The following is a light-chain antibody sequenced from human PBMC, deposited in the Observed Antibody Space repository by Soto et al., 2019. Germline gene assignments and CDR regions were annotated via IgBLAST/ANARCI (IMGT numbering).Light chain of an antibody. CDR1: QSVAFW. J-gene: IGKJ1*01. CDR2: KAS. Sequence: DIQVTQSPSTLSASVGDRVAITCRAGQSVAFWLAWYQQKPGKAPSLLIYKASSLETGVPSRFSGSGSGTEFTLTISSLQPEDFATYYCQQYNTYPWTFGQGTKVEV. CDR3: QQYNTYPWT. V-gene: IGKV1-5*03.